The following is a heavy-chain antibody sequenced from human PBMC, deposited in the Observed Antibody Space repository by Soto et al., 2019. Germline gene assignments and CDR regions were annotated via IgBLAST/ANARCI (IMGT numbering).Heavy chain of an antibody. V-gene: IGHV3-7*01. J-gene: IGHJ4*02. CDR1: GFTFSSYW. D-gene: IGHD3-22*01. CDR2: INQDGSEK. Sequence: PGGSLRLSCAASGFTFSSYWMSWVRQAPGKGLVWVANINQDGSEKYYVDSVKGRFTISRDNAKNSLYVQLTSLRVEDTAVYYCARGTYFDDSSGYFDYWGQGIPVTVSS. CDR3: ARGTYFDDSSGYFDY.